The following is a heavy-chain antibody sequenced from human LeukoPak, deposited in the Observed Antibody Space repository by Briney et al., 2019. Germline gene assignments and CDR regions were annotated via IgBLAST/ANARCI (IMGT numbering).Heavy chain of an antibody. CDR3: VRGLAVADD. V-gene: IGHV6-1*01. D-gene: IGHD6-19*01. CDR1: GDSVSSNSAA. J-gene: IGHJ4*02. CDR2: TYYRSKWYN. Sequence: SQTHSLTCAISGDSVSSNSAAWNWVGQSPSRGLEWLGRTYYRSKWYNDYAVSVKSRITINPDTSKNQFSLQLNSVTPEDTAVYYCVRGLAVADDWGQGTLVTVSS.